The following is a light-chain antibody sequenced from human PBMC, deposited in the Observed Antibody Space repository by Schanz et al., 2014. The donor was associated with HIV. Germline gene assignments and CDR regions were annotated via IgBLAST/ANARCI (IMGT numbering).Light chain of an antibody. CDR1: SSDVGAYNY. V-gene: IGLV2-14*01. J-gene: IGLJ3*02. Sequence: QSALTQPPSASGSPGQSVTISCTGTSSDVGAYNYVSWYQQHPGKAPKVMIYDVSDRPSGVSNRFSGSKSGNTAFLTISGLQAEDEADYYCSECKRRRKKWVFGGGTKLTVL. CDR3: SECKRRRKKWV. CDR2: DVS.